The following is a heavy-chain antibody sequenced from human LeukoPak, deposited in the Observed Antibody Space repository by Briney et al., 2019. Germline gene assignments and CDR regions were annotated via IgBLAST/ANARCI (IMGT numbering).Heavy chain of an antibody. CDR3: ARDRISHYSDSSGYRASYMDG. CDR1: GFTFDDFG. Sequence: GSLRLSCAASGFTFDDFGMSWVRPAPGKGMEWVSGINWNVGSTGYADSVKGRFTISTDNAKNTLYLQMNSLRAEDTALYYCARDRISHYSDSSGYRASYMDGWGKGTTVTVSS. CDR2: INWNVGST. D-gene: IGHD3-22*01. V-gene: IGHV3-20*04. J-gene: IGHJ6*03.